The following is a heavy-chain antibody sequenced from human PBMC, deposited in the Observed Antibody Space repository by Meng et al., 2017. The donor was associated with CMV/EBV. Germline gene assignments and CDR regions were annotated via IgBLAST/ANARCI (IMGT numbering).Heavy chain of an antibody. CDR1: GFTFSSYW. CDR3: ARDSLYGCYYYGMDV. D-gene: IGHD2/OR15-2a*01. CDR2: ISSSSSYI. J-gene: IGHJ6*02. Sequence: GESLKISCAASGFTFSSYWMNWVRQAPGKGLEWVSSISSSSSYIYYADSVKGRFTISRDNAKNSLYLQMNSLRAEDTAVYYCARDSLYGCYYYGMDVWGQGTTVTVSS. V-gene: IGHV3-21*01.